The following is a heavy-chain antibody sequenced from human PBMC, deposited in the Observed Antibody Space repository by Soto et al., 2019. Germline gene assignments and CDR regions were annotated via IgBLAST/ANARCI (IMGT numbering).Heavy chain of an antibody. J-gene: IGHJ4*02. CDR3: ARFIMKVASLDS. V-gene: IGHV4-31*03. CDR1: GGSISSGGYY. D-gene: IGHD3-22*01. Sequence: PSETLSLTCTVSGGSISSGGYYWSWIRQHPGKGLEWIGYIYYSGSTYYNPSLKSRVTISVDTSKNQFSLKLSSVTAADTAVYYCARFIMKVASLDSGGKGPRVPASS. CDR2: IYYSGST.